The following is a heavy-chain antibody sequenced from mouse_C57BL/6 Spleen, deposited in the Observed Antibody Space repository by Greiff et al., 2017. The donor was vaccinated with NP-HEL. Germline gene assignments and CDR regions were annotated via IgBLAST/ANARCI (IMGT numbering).Heavy chain of an antibody. CDR3: ARGLDGFAMDY. J-gene: IGHJ4*01. Sequence: EVKLVESGGGLVQPGGSLKLSCAASGFTFSDYYMYWVRQTPEKRLEWVAYISNGGGSTYYPDTVKGRFTISRDNAKNTLYLQMSRLKSEDTAMYYCARGLDGFAMDYWGQGTSVTVSS. D-gene: IGHD2-3*01. CDR2: ISNGGGST. CDR1: GFTFSDYY. V-gene: IGHV5-12*01.